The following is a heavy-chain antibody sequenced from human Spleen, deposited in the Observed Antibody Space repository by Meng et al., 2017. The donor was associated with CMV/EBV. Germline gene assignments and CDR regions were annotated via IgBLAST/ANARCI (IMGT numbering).Heavy chain of an antibody. V-gene: IGHV3-30-3*01. D-gene: IGHD3-10*01. CDR1: GFFFNRYT. Sequence: SCAASGFFFNRYTKHWVRQAPGKGLEWVELISYDGSNKQYADSVKGRFTISRDNSKNTLYLQMNSLRAEDTAVFYCARYDHLLLNDYWGQGTLVTVSS. J-gene: IGHJ4*02. CDR3: ARYDHLLLNDY. CDR2: ISYDGSNK.